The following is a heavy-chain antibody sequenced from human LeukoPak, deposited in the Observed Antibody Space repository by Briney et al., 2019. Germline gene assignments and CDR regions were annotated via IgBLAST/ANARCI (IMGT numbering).Heavy chain of an antibody. CDR3: ARSTRGTKRGYDP. CDR2: IYTSGST. CDR1: GGSFSGYY. D-gene: IGHD2-8*01. V-gene: IGHV4-4*09. J-gene: IGHJ5*02. Sequence: PSETLSLTCAVYGGSFSGYYWSWIRQPPGKGLEWIGYIYTSGSTNYNPSLKSRVTISVDTSKNQFSLKLSSVTAADTAMYYCARSTRGTKRGYDPWGQGTLVTVSS.